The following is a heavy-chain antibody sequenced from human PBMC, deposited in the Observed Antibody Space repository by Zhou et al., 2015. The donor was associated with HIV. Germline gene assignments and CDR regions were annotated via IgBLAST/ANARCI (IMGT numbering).Heavy chain of an antibody. CDR3: VRSEGSVFYAFDF. J-gene: IGHJ3*01. Sequence: QVQVVQSGAEVKTPGSSVKVSCKPSGGSFSNFGFNWVRQAPGQGLEWMGGIIPNLHITKHAQKFQGRVTFTADDSTSTVYMELNSLDPDDTALYYCVRSEGSVFYAFDFWGPGTLVAVS. CDR1: GGSFSNFG. D-gene: IGHD5/OR15-5a*01. CDR2: IIPNLHIT. V-gene: IGHV1-69*01.